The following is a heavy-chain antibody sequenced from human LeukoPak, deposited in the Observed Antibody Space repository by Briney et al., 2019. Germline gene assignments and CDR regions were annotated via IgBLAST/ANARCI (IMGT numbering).Heavy chain of an antibody. Sequence: GASVKVSCKASGGTFSSYAISWVRQAPGQGLEWMGGIIPIFGTANYAQKFQGRVTITADKSTSTAYMELSSLRSEDTAVYYCARDFSPTYSSSFFSHYYYMDVWGKGTTVTVSS. J-gene: IGHJ6*03. CDR3: ARDFSPTYSSSFFSHYYYMDV. CDR1: GGTFSSYA. CDR2: IIPIFGTA. D-gene: IGHD6-6*01. V-gene: IGHV1-69*06.